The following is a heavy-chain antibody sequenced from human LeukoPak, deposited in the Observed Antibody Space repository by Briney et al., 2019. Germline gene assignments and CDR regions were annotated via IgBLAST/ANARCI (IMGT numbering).Heavy chain of an antibody. J-gene: IGHJ2*01. CDR3: ARGSYSDWYFDL. CDR1: GGTFSSYA. V-gene: IGHV1-69*13. D-gene: IGHD2-15*01. CDR2: IIPIFGTA. Sequence: GASVKVSCKASGGTFSSYAISWVRQAPGQGLEWMGGIIPIFGTANYAQKFQGRVTITADESTSTAYVELSSLRSEDTAVYYCARGSYSDWYFDLWGRGTLVTVSS.